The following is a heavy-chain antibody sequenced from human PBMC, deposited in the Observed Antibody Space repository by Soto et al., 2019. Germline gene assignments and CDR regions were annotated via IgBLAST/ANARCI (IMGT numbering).Heavy chain of an antibody. D-gene: IGHD1-26*01. Sequence: ASVKVSCKASGYTFTSYGISWLRQAPGQGLEWMGWISAYNGNTNYAQKLQGRVTMTTDTSTSTAYMELSSLRSEDTAVYYCAYNTLRPGVGATLQLDYWGQGTLVTVSS. CDR2: ISAYNGNT. V-gene: IGHV1-18*01. CDR3: AYNTLRPGVGATLQLDY. CDR1: GYTFTSYG. J-gene: IGHJ4*02.